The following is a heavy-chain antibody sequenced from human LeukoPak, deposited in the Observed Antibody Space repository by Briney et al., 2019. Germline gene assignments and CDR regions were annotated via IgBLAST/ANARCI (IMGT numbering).Heavy chain of an antibody. D-gene: IGHD3-9*01. J-gene: IGHJ6*03. CDR3: ATGDKGAILTGYNYYFYMDV. Sequence: ASVKVSCKVSGFTLTELSMHWVRQAPGKGLEWMGGFDPEDGETIYAQKFQGRVTMTEDTSTDTAYMELSSLRSEDTAVYYCATGDKGAILTGYNYYFYMDVWGKGTTVTISS. CDR2: FDPEDGET. CDR1: GFTLTELS. V-gene: IGHV1-24*01.